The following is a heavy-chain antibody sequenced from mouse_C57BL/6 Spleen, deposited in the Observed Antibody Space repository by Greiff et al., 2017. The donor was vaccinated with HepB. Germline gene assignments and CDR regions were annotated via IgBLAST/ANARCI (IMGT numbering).Heavy chain of an antibody. Sequence: DVQLVESGGGLVKPGGSLKLSCAASGFTFSSYAMSWVRQTPEKRLEWVATISDGGSYTYYPDNVKGRFTISRDNAKNNLYLQMSHLKSEDTAMYYCARGDYDYDARFAYWGQGTLVTVSA. J-gene: IGHJ3*01. CDR3: ARGDYDYDARFAY. D-gene: IGHD2-4*01. CDR1: GFTFSSYA. V-gene: IGHV5-4*01. CDR2: ISDGGSYT.